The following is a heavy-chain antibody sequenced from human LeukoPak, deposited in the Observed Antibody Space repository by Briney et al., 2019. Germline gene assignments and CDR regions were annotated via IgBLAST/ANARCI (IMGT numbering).Heavy chain of an antibody. Sequence: SETLSLTCTVSGGSISSGDYYWSWIRQPPGKGLEGIGYIYYSGSTYYNPSLKSRVTISVDTSKHQFSLKLSSVTAADTAVYYCARGGYSYGTGIDYWGQGTLVTVSS. V-gene: IGHV4-30-4*08. D-gene: IGHD5-18*01. CDR3: ARGGYSYGTGIDY. CDR1: GGSISSGDYY. J-gene: IGHJ4*02. CDR2: IYYSGST.